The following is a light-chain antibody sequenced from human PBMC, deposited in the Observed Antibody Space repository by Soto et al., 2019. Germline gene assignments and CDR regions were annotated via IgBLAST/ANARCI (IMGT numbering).Light chain of an antibody. CDR3: QHYNSYPYT. V-gene: IGKV1-17*01. J-gene: IGKJ2*01. Sequence: DIQMTQSPSTLSASVGDRVTITCRASQGITDDLGWYQQKPGKAPKLLIYDASSLQSGVPSRFSGSGSGAEFTLTISSLQPDDFATYYCQHYNSYPYTFGQGTKVDIK. CDR2: DAS. CDR1: QGITDD.